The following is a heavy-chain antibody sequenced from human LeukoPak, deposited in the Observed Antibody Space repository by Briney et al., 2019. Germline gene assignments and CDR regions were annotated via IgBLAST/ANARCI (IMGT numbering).Heavy chain of an antibody. CDR3: ARHPKNSSSWWNWFDP. V-gene: IGHV4-59*08. Sequence: PSETLSLTCTVSGGSISSYYWSWIRQPPGKGLEWIGYIYYSGSTNYNPSLKSRVTISVDTSKNQFSLKLSSVTAADTAVYYCARHPKNSSSWWNWFDPWGQGTLVTVSS. CDR1: GGSISSYY. CDR2: IYYSGST. J-gene: IGHJ5*02. D-gene: IGHD6-13*01.